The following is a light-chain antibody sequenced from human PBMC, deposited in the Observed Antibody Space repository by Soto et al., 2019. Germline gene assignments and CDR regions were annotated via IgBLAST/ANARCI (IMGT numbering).Light chain of an antibody. V-gene: IGKV3-20*01. CDR1: QSVSSY. CDR3: QQYASSPT. CDR2: GTS. Sequence: RASLSFRASQSVSSYLAWYQQKPGQAPRLLIYGTSSRATGIPARFSGSGSGTDFTLTISRLEPEDFAVYYCQQYASSPTFGQGTRLEIK. J-gene: IGKJ5*01.